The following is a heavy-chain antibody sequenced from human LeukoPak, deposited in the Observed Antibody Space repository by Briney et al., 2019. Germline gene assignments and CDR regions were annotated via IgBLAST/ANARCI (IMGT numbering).Heavy chain of an antibody. D-gene: IGHD6-13*01. CDR2: IYYSGST. Sequence: SETLSLTCTVSGGSISSYYWSWIRQPPGKRLEWIGYIYYSGSTNYNPSLKSRVTISVDTSKHQFSLKLSSVTAADTAVYYCARAILAAADYYYYYYMDVWGKGTTVTVSS. V-gene: IGHV4-59*01. CDR3: ARAILAAADYYYYYYMDV. CDR1: GGSISSYY. J-gene: IGHJ6*03.